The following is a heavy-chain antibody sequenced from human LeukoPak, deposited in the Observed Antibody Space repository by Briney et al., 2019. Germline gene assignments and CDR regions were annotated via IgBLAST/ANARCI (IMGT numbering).Heavy chain of an antibody. V-gene: IGHV1-46*01. D-gene: IGHD1/OR15-1a*01. CDR1: GYSFTSNY. Sequence: ASVKVSCKASGYSFTSNYIHWVRQAPGQGLEWMGMIYPRDGSTSYAQKFQGRVTVTRDTSTSTVHMELSGLRSEDTAVYYCARDQQAFDYWGQGTLVTVSS. J-gene: IGHJ4*02. CDR3: ARDQQAFDY. CDR2: IYPRDGST.